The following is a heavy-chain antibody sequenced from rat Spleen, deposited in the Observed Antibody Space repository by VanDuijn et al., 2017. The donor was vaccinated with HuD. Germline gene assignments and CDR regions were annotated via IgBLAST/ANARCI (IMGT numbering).Heavy chain of an antibody. D-gene: IGHD1-11*01. CDR1: GFTFSDYN. CDR3: ARHTRVWWFAY. J-gene: IGHJ3*01. Sequence: EVQLVESGGGLVQPGRSLKLSCAASGFTFSDYNMAWVRQAPKKGLEWVATIIYDGSSTFYRDSVKGRFTISRDNAKSTLYLQMNSLRSEDTATYYCARHTRVWWFAYWGQGTLVTVSS. CDR2: IIYDGSST. V-gene: IGHV5-7*01.